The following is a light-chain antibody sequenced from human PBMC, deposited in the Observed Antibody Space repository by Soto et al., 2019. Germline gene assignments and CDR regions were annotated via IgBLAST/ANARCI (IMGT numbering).Light chain of an antibody. CDR3: QQYNSYSYT. CDR1: QSISSW. CDR2: DAS. J-gene: IGKJ2*01. V-gene: IGKV1-5*01. Sequence: DIQMTQSPSTLSASVGDRVTITCRASQSISSWLAWYQQKPGKAPKLLIYDASSLESGVPSRFSGSGSGTEFTLTISSLQPDDFATYYCQQYNSYSYTCGQGTNLEIK.